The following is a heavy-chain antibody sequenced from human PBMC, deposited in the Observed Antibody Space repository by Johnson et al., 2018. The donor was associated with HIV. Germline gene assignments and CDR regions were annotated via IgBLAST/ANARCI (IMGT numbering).Heavy chain of an antibody. CDR1: GFNFNHAW. CDR2: IISERDGGTT. Sequence: VQLVESGGGLVKPGKSLRLSCEASGFNFNHAWMSWVRQAPGKGLEWVGRIISERDGGTTDYSAPVKDRFTISRDDSTNTLYLQMNSLKIVDTAVYYCATDLFSLILEDDAFDTWGQGTMVTVSS. V-gene: IGHV3-15*01. CDR3: ATDLFSLILEDDAFDT. J-gene: IGHJ3*02.